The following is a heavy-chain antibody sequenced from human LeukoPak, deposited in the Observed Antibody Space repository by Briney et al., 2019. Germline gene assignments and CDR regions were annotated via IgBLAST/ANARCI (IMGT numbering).Heavy chain of an antibody. CDR2: ISSSSSTI. CDR3: ARDSSGSYGNFDY. J-gene: IGHJ4*02. D-gene: IGHD1-26*01. V-gene: IGHV3-11*04. Sequence: IPGGSLRLSCAASRFTFSDYYMSWVRQAPGKGLEWVSYISSSSSTIYYADSVKGRFTISRDNAKNSLYLQMNSLRAEDTAVYYCARDSSGSYGNFDYWGQGTLVTVSS. CDR1: RFTFSDYY.